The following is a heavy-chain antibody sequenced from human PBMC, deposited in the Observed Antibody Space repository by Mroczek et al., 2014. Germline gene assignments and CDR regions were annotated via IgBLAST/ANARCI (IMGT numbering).Heavy chain of an antibody. D-gene: IGHD6-19*01. CDR2: ISYDGSNK. Sequence: VQLVETGGGVVQPGRSLRLSCAASGFTFSSYGMHWVRQAPGKGLEWVAVISYDGSNKYYADSVKGRFTISRDNSKNTLYLQMNSLRAEDTAVYYCAKDFRSGWYVDYWGQGTLVTVSS. J-gene: IGHJ4*02. V-gene: IGHV3-30*18. CDR3: AKDFRSGWYVDY. CDR1: GFTFSSYG.